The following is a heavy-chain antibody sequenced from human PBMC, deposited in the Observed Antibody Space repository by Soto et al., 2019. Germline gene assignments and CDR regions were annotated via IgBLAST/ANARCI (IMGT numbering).Heavy chain of an antibody. CDR2: IYYSGST. J-gene: IGHJ6*02. V-gene: IGHV4-39*01. CDR1: GGSISSSSYY. CDR3: ARHCSSTSCYYYYYGMDA. D-gene: IGHD2-2*01. Sequence: PSGTLSLTCTVSGGSISSSSYYWGWIRQPPGKGLEWIGSIYYSGSTYYNPSLKSRVTISVDTSKNQFSLKLSSVTAADTAVYYCARHCSSTSCYYYYYGMDAWGQGTTVTVSS.